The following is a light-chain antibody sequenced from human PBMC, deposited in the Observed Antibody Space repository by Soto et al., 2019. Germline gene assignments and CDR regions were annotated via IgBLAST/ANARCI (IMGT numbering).Light chain of an antibody. CDR2: RNN. Sequence: QSVLTQPPSASGTPGQRVTISCSGSSSSIGSNYVYWYQQLPGTAPKLLIYRNNQRPSGVPDRLSGSKSGTSASLAISGLRSEDEADYYCAAWDDSLSGLYVFGTGTKLTVL. J-gene: IGLJ1*01. CDR3: AAWDDSLSGLYV. V-gene: IGLV1-47*01. CDR1: SSSIGSNY.